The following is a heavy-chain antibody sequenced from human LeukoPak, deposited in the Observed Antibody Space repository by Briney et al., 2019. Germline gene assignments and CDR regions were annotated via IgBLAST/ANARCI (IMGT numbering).Heavy chain of an antibody. CDR1: GASIYNNY. V-gene: IGHV4-59*01. J-gene: IGHJ2*01. CDR2: IYSNGNT. CDR3: ASGTFDGPLYGTYWYFHV. D-gene: IGHD1-14*01. Sequence: PSETLSLTCAVSGASIYNNYWTWVPPPPGKGLEWIGYIYSNGNTNYNPSLKGRVTMSIEMSKDPFSLQLPSVTAADTAVYYCASGTFDGPLYGTYWYFHVWGRGTLVTVSS.